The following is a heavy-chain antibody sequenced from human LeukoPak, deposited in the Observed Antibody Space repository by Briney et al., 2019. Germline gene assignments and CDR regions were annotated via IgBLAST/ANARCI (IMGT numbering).Heavy chain of an antibody. CDR1: GFTFSSYE. Sequence: GGSLRLSCAASGFTFSSYEMNWVRQAPGKGPEWVSYISSSGSTIYYADSVKGRFTISRDNAKNSLYLQMNSLRAEDTAAYYCAREVYGDYVGSLDYWGQGTLVTVSS. CDR3: AREVYGDYVGSLDY. V-gene: IGHV3-48*03. D-gene: IGHD4-17*01. CDR2: ISSSGSTI. J-gene: IGHJ4*02.